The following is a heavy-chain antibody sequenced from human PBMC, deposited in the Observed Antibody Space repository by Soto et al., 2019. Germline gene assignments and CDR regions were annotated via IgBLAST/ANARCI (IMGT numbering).Heavy chain of an antibody. V-gene: IGHV4-4*02. Sequence: PSETLSLTCAVSGVSITSPNRWSWLRRSPGKGLEWIGEIYHIGDTNYNPSLGTPFTISITKPKNHFPLTLTSVTAEYTAMYYCARVMGVASGGPLAFWAQGTLVTVSS. CDR2: IYHIGDT. CDR1: GVSITSPNR. CDR3: ARVMGVASGGPLAF. J-gene: IGHJ4*02. D-gene: IGHD2-15*01.